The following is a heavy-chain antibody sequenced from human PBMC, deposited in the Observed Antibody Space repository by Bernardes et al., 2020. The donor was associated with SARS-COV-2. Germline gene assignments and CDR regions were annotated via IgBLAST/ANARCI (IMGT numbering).Heavy chain of an antibody. CDR3: ARGRFIASDVLRFFRTHNASIIY. V-gene: IGHV3-7*01. CDR2: IKPAGSAN. J-gene: IGHJ4*02. Sequence: GRSLSPSCTASVFTFCGKWMSRAGQAPGKGLEWVAIIKPAGSANFSVDSVKDRSTISRDNAKNSLYLQMNSLRAEDTAVYYYARGRFIASDVLRFFRTHNASIIYWGQGALVTVSS. D-gene: IGHD3-3*01. CDR1: VFTFCGKW.